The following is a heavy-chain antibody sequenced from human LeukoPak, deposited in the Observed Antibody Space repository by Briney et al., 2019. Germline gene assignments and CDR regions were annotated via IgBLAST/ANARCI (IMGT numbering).Heavy chain of an antibody. CDR3: ARGLPYNSGTYRHSFHY. CDR1: GGSISSYY. CDR2: IYTSGST. V-gene: IGHV4-4*07. Sequence: SETLSLACTVSGGSISSYYWSWIRQPAGKGLEWIGHIYTSGSTNYNPSLKSRVTMSVDTSKNQFSLTLSSVTAADTAAYYCARGLPYNSGTYRHSFHYWGQGTLVTVSS. D-gene: IGHD3-10*01. J-gene: IGHJ4*02.